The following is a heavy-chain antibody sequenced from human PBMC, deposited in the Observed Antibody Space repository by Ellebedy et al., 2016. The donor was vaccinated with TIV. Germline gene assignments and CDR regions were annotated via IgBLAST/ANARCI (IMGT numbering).Heavy chain of an antibody. Sequence: MPSETLSLTCTVSGGSISTYYWSWIRQPAGKGLEWIGRIYASWSTNYNPSLKTRVTMSLDTSKNQFSLKLRSVTVADTAVYYCARGASGLSHDYWGQGTLVTVSS. V-gene: IGHV4-4*07. J-gene: IGHJ4*02. CDR1: GGSISTYY. CDR3: ARGASGLSHDY. D-gene: IGHD5-12*01. CDR2: IYASWST.